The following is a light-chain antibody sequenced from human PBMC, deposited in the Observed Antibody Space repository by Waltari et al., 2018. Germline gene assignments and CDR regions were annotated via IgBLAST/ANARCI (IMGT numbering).Light chain of an antibody. Sequence: QSVLTQTPSASGTPGQKVTISCNGSSSNIGSNYVYWYQQLTGTAPKLLIFKNNQRPSGVPDRFSDSKSGTSASLAINGLRSEDEADYYCAAWDDSLSGLVLGGGTKVTVL. V-gene: IGLV1-47*01. J-gene: IGLJ3*02. CDR1: SSNIGSNY. CDR2: KNN. CDR3: AAWDDSLSGLV.